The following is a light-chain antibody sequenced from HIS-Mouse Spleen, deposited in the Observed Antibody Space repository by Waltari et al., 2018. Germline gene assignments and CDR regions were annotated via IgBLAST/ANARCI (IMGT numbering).Light chain of an antibody. CDR3: QQRSNWTLFT. V-gene: IGKV3-11*01. CDR1: QSVSSY. CDR2: DAS. J-gene: IGKJ3*01. Sequence: ELVLTQSPATLSLSPGERATLSCRASQSVSSYLAWYQQKPGQAPRLLIYDASNRATGIPARFSGSGSGTDFTLTISSLEPEDFAVYYCQQRSNWTLFTFGPGTKVDIK.